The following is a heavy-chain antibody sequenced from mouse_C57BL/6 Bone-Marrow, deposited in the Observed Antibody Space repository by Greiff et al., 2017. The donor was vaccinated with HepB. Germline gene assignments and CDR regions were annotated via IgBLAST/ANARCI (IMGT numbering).Heavy chain of an antibody. CDR2: IDPSDSYT. V-gene: IGHV1-69*01. CDR1: GYTFTSYW. J-gene: IGHJ3*01. Sequence: VQLQQPGAELVMPGASVKLSCKASGYTFTSYWMHWVKQRPGQGLEWIGEIDPSDSYTNYNQKFKGKSTLTVDKSSSTAYMQLSSLTSEDSAVYYCARGLAYWGQGTLVTVSA. CDR3: ARGLAY.